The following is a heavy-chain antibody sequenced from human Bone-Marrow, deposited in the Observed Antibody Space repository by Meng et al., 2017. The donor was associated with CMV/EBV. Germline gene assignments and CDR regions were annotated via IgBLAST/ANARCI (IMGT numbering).Heavy chain of an antibody. V-gene: IGHV3-43*01. J-gene: IGHJ6*02. D-gene: IGHD2-21*01. CDR3: AKDIVGSDTQFYYYYGMDV. CDR2: ISWDGGST. Sequence: ESLKISCAASGFTFDDYTMHWVRQAPGKGLEWVSLISWDGGSTYYADSVKGRFTISRDNSKNSLYLQMNSLRTEDTALYYCAKDIVGSDTQFYYYYGMDVWGQGTTVTVSS. CDR1: GFTFDDYT.